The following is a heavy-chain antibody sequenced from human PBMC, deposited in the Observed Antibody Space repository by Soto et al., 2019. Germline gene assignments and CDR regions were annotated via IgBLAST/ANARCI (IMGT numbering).Heavy chain of an antibody. CDR3: ARVEVTIFGVATNNWFDP. Sequence: QVQLQESGPGLVKPSQTLSLTCTVSGGSISSGDYYWSWIRQPPGNGLEWIGYIYYSGSTYYNPSLKSRVTISVDTSKNQFSLKLSSVTAADTAVYYCARVEVTIFGVATNNWFDPWGQGTLVTVSS. CDR1: GGSISSGDYY. D-gene: IGHD3-3*01. J-gene: IGHJ5*02. CDR2: IYYSGST. V-gene: IGHV4-30-4*01.